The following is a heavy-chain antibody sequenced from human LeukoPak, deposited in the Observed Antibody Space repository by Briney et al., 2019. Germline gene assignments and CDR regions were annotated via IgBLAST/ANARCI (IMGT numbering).Heavy chain of an antibody. CDR1: GCTFSTYE. D-gene: IGHD2-2*01. CDR3: ARCTSSYYYYGMDV. CDR2: ISRSDSAK. Sequence: GGSLRLSCAASGCTFSTYEMNWVRQAPGKGLEWLSYISRSDSAKYYADSVKGRFTISRDNAKNSLYLQMSNLRAEDTAVYYCARCTSSYYYYGMDVWGQGTTVTVSS. J-gene: IGHJ6*02. V-gene: IGHV3-48*03.